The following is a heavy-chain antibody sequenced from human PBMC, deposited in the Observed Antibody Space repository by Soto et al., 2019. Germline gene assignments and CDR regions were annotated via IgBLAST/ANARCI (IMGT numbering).Heavy chain of an antibody. J-gene: IGHJ4*02. D-gene: IGHD2-2*01. CDR1: GGSFSGYY. Sequence: SSETLSLTCAVYGGSFSGYYWSWIRQPPGKGLEWIGEINHSGSTNYNPSLKSRVTISVDTSKNQFSLKLSSVTAADTAVYYRARGRLGIVVVPAARNFDYWGQGTLVTV. CDR3: ARGRLGIVVVPAARNFDY. CDR2: INHSGST. V-gene: IGHV4-34*01.